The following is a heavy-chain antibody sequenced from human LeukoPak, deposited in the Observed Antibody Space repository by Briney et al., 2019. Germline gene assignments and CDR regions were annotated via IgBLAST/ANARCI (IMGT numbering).Heavy chain of an antibody. CDR3: ARERSGSYRFDY. J-gene: IGHJ4*02. CDR2: ISAYNGNT. Sequence: GASVKVSCTASGYTFTSYGISWVRQAPGQGLEWMGRISAYNGNTNYAQKPQGRVTMTTDTSTSTAYMELRSLRSDDTAVYYCARERSGSYRFDYWGQGTLVTVSS. V-gene: IGHV1-18*01. D-gene: IGHD1-26*01. CDR1: GYTFTSYG.